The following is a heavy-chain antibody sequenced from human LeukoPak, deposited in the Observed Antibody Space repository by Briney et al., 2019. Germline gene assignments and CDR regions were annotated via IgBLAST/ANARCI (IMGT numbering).Heavy chain of an antibody. D-gene: IGHD1-26*01. CDR2: ISYDGSNK. CDR3: AKDSGIVGASPYYYYGMDV. Sequence: GGSLRLSCAASGFTFSGYGMHWVRQAPGKGLEWVAVISYDGSNKYYADSVKGRFTISRDNSKSTLYLQMNSLRAEDTAVYYCAKDSGIVGASPYYYYGMDVWGQGTTVTVSS. J-gene: IGHJ6*02. V-gene: IGHV3-30*18. CDR1: GFTFSGYG.